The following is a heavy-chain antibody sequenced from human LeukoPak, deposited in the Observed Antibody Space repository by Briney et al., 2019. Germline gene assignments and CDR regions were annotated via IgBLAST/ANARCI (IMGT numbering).Heavy chain of an antibody. CDR1: GGTFSSYT. CDR2: IIPILGIA. D-gene: IGHD3-22*01. V-gene: IGHV1-69*04. CDR3: AREKVVVRVFDY. Sequence: SVKVSCKASGGTFSSYTISWVRQAPGQGLEWMGRIIPILGIANYAQKFQGRVTITADKSTSTAYTELSSLRSEDTAVYYCAREKVVVRVFDYWGQGTLVTVSS. J-gene: IGHJ4*02.